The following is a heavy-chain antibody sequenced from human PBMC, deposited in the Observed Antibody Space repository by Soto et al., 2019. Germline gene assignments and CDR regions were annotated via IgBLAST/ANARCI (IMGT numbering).Heavy chain of an antibody. CDR3: ARDRSSSWYGYFDY. Sequence: PSETLSLTCTVSGGSISSYYWSWIRQPPGKGLEWIGYIYYSRSTNYNPSLKSRVTISVDTSKNQFSLKLSSVTAADTAVYYCARDRSSSWYGYFDYWGQGTLVTVSS. V-gene: IGHV4-59*01. D-gene: IGHD6-13*01. J-gene: IGHJ4*02. CDR2: IYYSRST. CDR1: GGSISSYY.